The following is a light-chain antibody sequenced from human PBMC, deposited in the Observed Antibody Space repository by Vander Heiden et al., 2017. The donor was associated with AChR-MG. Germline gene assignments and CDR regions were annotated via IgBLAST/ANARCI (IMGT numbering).Light chain of an antibody. J-gene: IGKJ1*01. CDR3: QQYDTSPWT. Sequence: EIVLTQSPGTLSLSPGERATLSCRASQSVSSSLAWYHQKPGQAPRLILYGVSSRATGITDRFSGRGSGTHFSLIISRLEPEDSALYYCQQYDTSPWTFGQGTKVEVK. CDR1: QSVSSS. CDR2: GVS. V-gene: IGKV3-20*01.